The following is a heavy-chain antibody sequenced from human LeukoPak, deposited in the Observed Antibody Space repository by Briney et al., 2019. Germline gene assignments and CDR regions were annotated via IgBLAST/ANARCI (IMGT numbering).Heavy chain of an antibody. J-gene: IGHJ6*03. Sequence: GSLRLSCAASGFTFSSYWMTWVRQAPGKGLEWLANIIQDGSERYYVDSVKGRFTISRDNAKNSLYLQMNSLRAEDTAVYYCARDDYSNYGASYYYMDVWGKGTTVTVSS. CDR2: IIQDGSER. CDR3: ARDDYSNYGASYYYMDV. D-gene: IGHD4-11*01. V-gene: IGHV3-7*01. CDR1: GFTFSSYW.